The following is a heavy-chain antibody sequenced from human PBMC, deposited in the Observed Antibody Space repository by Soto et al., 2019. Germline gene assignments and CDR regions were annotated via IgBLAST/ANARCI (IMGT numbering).Heavy chain of an antibody. D-gene: IGHD7-27*01. CDR1: GGSISSSNW. CDR2: IYHSGST. Sequence: SETLSLTSAVSGGSISSSNWWSWVRQPPGKGLEWIGEIYHSGSTNYNPSLKSRVTISVDKSKNQFSLKLSSVTAADTAVYYCARNWGSPYFYGMDVWGQGTTVTVSS. J-gene: IGHJ6*02. CDR3: ARNWGSPYFYGMDV. V-gene: IGHV4-4*02.